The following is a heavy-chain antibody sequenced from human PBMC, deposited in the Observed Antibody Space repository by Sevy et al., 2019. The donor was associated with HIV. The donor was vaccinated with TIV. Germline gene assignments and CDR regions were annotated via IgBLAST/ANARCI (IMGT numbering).Heavy chain of an antibody. V-gene: IGHV3-48*02. CDR2: ISSSSSTI. CDR3: ARVDFWSGYYTGDYYYMDV. D-gene: IGHD3-3*01. CDR1: GFTFSSYS. J-gene: IGHJ6*03. Sequence: GGSLRLSCAASGFTFSSYSMNWVHQAPGKGLEWVSYISSSSSTIYYADSVKGRFTISRDNAKNSLYLQMNSLRDEDTAVYYCARVDFWSGYYTGDYYYMDVWGKGTTVTVSS.